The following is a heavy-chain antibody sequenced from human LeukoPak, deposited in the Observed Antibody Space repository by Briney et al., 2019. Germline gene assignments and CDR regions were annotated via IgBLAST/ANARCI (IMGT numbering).Heavy chain of an antibody. D-gene: IGHD5-12*01. J-gene: IGHJ6*02. CDR1: GFTFSSYA. V-gene: IGHV3-15*01. CDR2: IKSRADGGTT. Sequence: PGGSLRLSCAASGFTFSSYAMSWVRQAPGKGLEWVGHIKSRADGGTTDYAAPMKGRFTISRDDSKNTMYLQVNSLKIEDTAVYFCSRIYSGYDFDYYYGMDVWGRGTTVAVSS. CDR3: SRIYSGYDFDYYYGMDV.